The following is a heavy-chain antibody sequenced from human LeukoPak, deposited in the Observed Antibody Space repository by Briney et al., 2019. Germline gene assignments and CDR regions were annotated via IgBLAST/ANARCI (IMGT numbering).Heavy chain of an antibody. J-gene: IGHJ4*02. CDR3: AKDTSTVTPYYFDY. Sequence: PGGSLRLSCAASGFTFSSYGMHWVRQAPGKGLEWVAVISYDGSNKYYADSVKGRFTISRDNSKNTLYLQMNSLRAEDTAVYYCAKDTSTVTPYYFDYWGRGTLVTVSS. V-gene: IGHV3-30*18. CDR2: ISYDGSNK. CDR1: GFTFSSYG. D-gene: IGHD4-17*01.